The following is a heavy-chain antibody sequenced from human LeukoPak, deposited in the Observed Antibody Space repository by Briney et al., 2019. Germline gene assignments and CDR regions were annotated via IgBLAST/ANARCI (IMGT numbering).Heavy chain of an antibody. J-gene: IGHJ4*02. CDR3: ARDDSSDSSGYYLYYFDY. Sequence: GASVKVSCKASGYTFTSYGISWVRQAPGQGLEWMGWISAYNGNTNYAQKLQGRVTMTTDTSTSTAYMELRSLRSDDTAVYYCARDDSSDSSGYYLYYFDYWGQGTLVTVSS. CDR1: GYTFTSYG. D-gene: IGHD3-22*01. CDR2: ISAYNGNT. V-gene: IGHV1-18*01.